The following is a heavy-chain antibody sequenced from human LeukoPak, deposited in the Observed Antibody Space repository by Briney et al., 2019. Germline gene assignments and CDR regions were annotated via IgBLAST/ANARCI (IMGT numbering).Heavy chain of an antibody. CDR1: GFTVSSNY. J-gene: IGHJ6*03. CDR3: ARDPYSGGYGDYYYYYMDL. V-gene: IGHV3-66*01. D-gene: IGHD1-26*01. Sequence: SGGSLRLSCAASGFTVSSNYMSWVRQAPGKGLEWVSVIYSGGSTYYADSVKGRFTISRDNSKNTLYLQMNSLRAEDTAVYYCARDPYSGGYGDYYYYYMDLWGQGTTVTISS. CDR2: IYSGGST.